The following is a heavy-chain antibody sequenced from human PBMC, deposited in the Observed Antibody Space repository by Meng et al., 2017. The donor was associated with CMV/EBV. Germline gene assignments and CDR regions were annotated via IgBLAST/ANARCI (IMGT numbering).Heavy chain of an antibody. CDR2: ISGSSTYT. Sequence: GGSLRLSCAASGFDFSNHIMNWVRQAPGKGLEWVSSISGSSTYTHYAGSVKGRFTISRDNARNSLSLEMTSLRAEDTAVYYCARDIAAAGTYYYFFAMDVWGQGTTVTVSS. V-gene: IGHV3-21*01. CDR1: GFDFSNHI. D-gene: IGHD6-13*01. J-gene: IGHJ6*02. CDR3: ARDIAAAGTYYYFFAMDV.